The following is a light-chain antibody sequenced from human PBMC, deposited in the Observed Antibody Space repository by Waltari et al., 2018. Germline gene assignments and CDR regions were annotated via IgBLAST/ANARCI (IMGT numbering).Light chain of an antibody. Sequence: SYELTQPPSLSVSPGQTARITLPGAKLGALYACWYHQKPGQSPVLVLYQDTRRPPGIPERFSGSNSGNTATLTIGGTQAMDEADYYCQAWDSITSHVVFGGGTKLTVL. CDR1: KLGALY. CDR3: QAWDSITSHVV. CDR2: QDT. J-gene: IGLJ2*01. V-gene: IGLV3-1*01.